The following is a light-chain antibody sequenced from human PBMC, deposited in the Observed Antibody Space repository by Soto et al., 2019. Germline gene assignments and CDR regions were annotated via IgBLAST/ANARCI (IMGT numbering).Light chain of an antibody. J-gene: IGLJ3*02. CDR2: KDN. V-gene: IGLV3-25*02. CDR3: QSADTSGSYWV. Sequence: SYELTQPPSVSVSPGQTARITCSGDALPQQFAYWYQQKPGQVPMVLIYKDNERPSGIPARFSGSSSGTTATLTISGVQAEDEADYYCQSADTSGSYWVFGGGTKLTVL. CDR1: ALPQQF.